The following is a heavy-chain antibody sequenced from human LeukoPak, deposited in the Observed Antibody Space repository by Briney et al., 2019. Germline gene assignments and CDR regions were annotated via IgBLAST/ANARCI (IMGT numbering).Heavy chain of an antibody. V-gene: IGHV3-11*01. CDR3: ARALGDFWSGYTTNWFDP. Sequence: GGSLRLSCAASGFTFSDYYMSWIRQAPGKGLEWVSYISSSGSTIYYADSVKGRFTISRDNAKNSLYLQMNSLRAEDTAVYYCARALGDFWSGYTTNWFDPWGQGTLVTVSS. CDR2: ISSSGSTI. J-gene: IGHJ5*02. CDR1: GFTFSDYY. D-gene: IGHD3-3*01.